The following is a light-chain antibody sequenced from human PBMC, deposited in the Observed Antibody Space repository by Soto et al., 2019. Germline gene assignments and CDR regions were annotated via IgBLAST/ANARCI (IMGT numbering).Light chain of an antibody. V-gene: IGLV2-14*01. CDR3: SSYTSTTSYV. CDR1: GSDVGGYKY. CDR2: DVS. J-gene: IGLJ1*01. Sequence: QSALTQPASVSGSPGQSITISCTGTGSDVGGYKYVAWYQQHPGKAPKLMIFDVSHRPSGVSNRFSGSKSGNTASLTISGLQAEDDADYYCSSYTSTTSYVFGTGTKVTVL.